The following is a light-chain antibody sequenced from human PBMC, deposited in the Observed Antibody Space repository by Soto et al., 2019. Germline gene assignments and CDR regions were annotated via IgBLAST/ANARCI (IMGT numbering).Light chain of an antibody. CDR2: AAS. CDR3: QQTYTTPSTT. CDR1: QSISIY. Sequence: DIQMTQSPSSLSASVGDRVTITCRASQSISIYLNWYQQKPGKAPKLLMYAASSLQSGVPSRFSGSGSGTDFNLTIDSLQPEDSATYYGQQTYTTPSTTFGQGTRLEIK. J-gene: IGKJ5*01. V-gene: IGKV1-39*01.